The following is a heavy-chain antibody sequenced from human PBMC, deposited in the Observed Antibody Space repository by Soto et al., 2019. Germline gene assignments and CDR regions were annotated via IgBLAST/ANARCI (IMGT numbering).Heavy chain of an antibody. D-gene: IGHD3-9*01. CDR3: ARDSGRPLTFHYYYYMDV. Sequence: GGSLRLSCAASGFTFSSYSMNWVRQAPGKGLEWVSYISSSSSTLYYADSVKGRFTISRDNAKNSLYLQMNSLRAEDTAVYYCARDSGRPLTFHYYYYMDVWGKGTTVTVSS. J-gene: IGHJ6*03. V-gene: IGHV3-48*01. CDR1: GFTFSSYS. CDR2: ISSSSSTL.